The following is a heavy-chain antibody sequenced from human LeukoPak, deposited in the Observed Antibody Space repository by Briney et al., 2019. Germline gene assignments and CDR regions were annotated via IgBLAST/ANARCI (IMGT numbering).Heavy chain of an antibody. D-gene: IGHD4-17*01. J-gene: IGHJ4*02. CDR3: ARAPSFGDYGGDY. Sequence: APVKVFCKASGYNFTNYGISWVRQAPGQGLEWMGWISAYSGDTNYAQKLQGRLTMTTDTSPSTAYLELRSLTSDDTAVYYCARAPSFGDYGGDYWGQGTLVTVSS. V-gene: IGHV1-18*01. CDR2: ISAYSGDT. CDR1: GYNFTNYG.